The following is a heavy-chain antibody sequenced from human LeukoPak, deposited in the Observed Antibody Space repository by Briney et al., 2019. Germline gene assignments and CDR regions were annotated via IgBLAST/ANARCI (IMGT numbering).Heavy chain of an antibody. J-gene: IGHJ4*02. CDR2: IYTSGST. D-gene: IGHD3-10*01. V-gene: IGHV4-61*02. CDR1: GGSISSGSYY. CDR3: ARLPYGSGSYYNVIAPY. Sequence: SETLSLTCTVSGGSISSGSYYWSWIRQPAGKGLEWIGRIYTSGSTNYNPSLKSRVTISVDTSKNQFSLKLTSVTAADTAVYYCARLPYGSGSYYNVIAPYWGQGTLVTVSS.